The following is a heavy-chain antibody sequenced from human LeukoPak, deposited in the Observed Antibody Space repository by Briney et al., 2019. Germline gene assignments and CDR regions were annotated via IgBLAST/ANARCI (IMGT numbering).Heavy chain of an antibody. J-gene: IGHJ6*03. Sequence: GGSLRLSCAASGFTFSSYEMNWVRQAPGKGLEWVSYISSSGSTIYYADSVKGRFTISRDNAKNSLYLQMNSLRAEDTAVYYCARVGVTYYYGSEFHYYYYYMDVWGKGTTVTISS. CDR1: GFTFSSYE. D-gene: IGHD3-10*01. CDR3: ARVGVTYYYGSEFHYYYYYMDV. V-gene: IGHV3-48*03. CDR2: ISSSGSTI.